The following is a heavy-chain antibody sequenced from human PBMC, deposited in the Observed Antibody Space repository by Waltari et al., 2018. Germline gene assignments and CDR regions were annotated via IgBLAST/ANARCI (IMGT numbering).Heavy chain of an antibody. D-gene: IGHD2-2*02. J-gene: IGHJ2*01. CDR2: IYHSGRT. CDR1: GGSISSGGYS. CDR3: ARLRGIVVVPAAILDWYFDL. V-gene: IGHV4-30-2*01. Sequence: QLQLQESGSGLVKPSQTLSLTCAVSGGSISSGGYSWSWIRQPPGKGLEWIGYIYHSGRTYYNPSLKSRVTISVDRSKNQFSLKLSSVTAADTAVYYCARLRGIVVVPAAILDWYFDLWGRGTLVTVSS.